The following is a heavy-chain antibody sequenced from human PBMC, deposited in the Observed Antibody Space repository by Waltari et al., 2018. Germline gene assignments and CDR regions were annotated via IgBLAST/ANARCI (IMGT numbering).Heavy chain of an antibody. Sequence: QLKLQESGPGLVKPSETMSLTCPVSGGSISSSSYYWGWIRQPPGKVLEGIGSIYYSGSTYYNPSLKSRVTISVDTSKNQFSLKLSSVTAAYTAVYYCARGHGYSNPGGYYYYMDVWGKGTTVTVSS. J-gene: IGHJ6*03. V-gene: IGHV4-39*07. CDR1: GGSISSSSYY. CDR2: IYYSGST. D-gene: IGHD4-4*01. CDR3: ARGHGYSNPGGYYYYMDV.